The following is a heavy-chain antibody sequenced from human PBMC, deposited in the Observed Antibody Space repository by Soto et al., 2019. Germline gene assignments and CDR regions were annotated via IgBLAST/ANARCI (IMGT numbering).Heavy chain of an antibody. CDR1: GGSISSSSYY. CDR3: ARHGGPPRSSIAAFDY. D-gene: IGHD6-6*01. Sequence: SETLSLTCTVSGGSISSSSYYWDWIRQPPGKGLEWIGSIYYSGSTYYNPSLKSRVTISVDTSKNQFSLKLSSVTAADTAVYYCARHGGPPRSSIAAFDYWGQGTLVTVSS. J-gene: IGHJ4*02. CDR2: IYYSGST. V-gene: IGHV4-39*01.